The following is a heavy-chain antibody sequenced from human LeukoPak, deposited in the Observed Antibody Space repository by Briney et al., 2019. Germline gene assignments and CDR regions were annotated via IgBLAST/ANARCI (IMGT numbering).Heavy chain of an antibody. CDR1: VDSVSSTRYY. D-gene: IGHD3-16*01. J-gene: IGHJ5*02. Sequence: SETLSLTCTVSVDSVSSTRYYGGWIRQPPGEGLVWIGSIYYRGTTYYNPSLKSRVTILLDMSKNQFSLRLTSLTAADTAVYYCARYSYGGEDWFDPWGQGTLVTVSS. CDR2: IYYRGTT. V-gene: IGHV4-39*01. CDR3: ARYSYGGEDWFDP.